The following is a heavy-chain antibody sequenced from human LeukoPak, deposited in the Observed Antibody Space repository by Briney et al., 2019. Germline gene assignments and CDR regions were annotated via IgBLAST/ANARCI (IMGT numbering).Heavy chain of an antibody. CDR1: GGSISSYY. CDR3: ARQSGSYGVYYYYMDV. J-gene: IGHJ6*03. V-gene: IGHV4-59*08. Sequence: SETLSLTCTVSGGSISSYYWSWIRQPPGKGLEWIGYIYYSGSTNYNPSLTSRVTISVDTSKNQFSLKLSSVTAADTAVYYCARQSGSYGVYYYYMDVWGKGTTVTISS. D-gene: IGHD1-26*01. CDR2: IYYSGST.